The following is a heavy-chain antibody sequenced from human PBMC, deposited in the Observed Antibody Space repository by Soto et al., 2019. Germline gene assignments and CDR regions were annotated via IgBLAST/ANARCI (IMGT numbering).Heavy chain of an antibody. CDR1: GFSLSTSGVG. CDR3: AHRVTWRPSPWSLGWFDT. Sequence: QITLEESGPPRVKPTQTLALTCTFSGFSLSTSGVGVGWIRQPPGRALEWLALIYWDDDKYYSPSLKDRLTITKNPSKDQVVLTMTNVDPVDTATYYCAHRVTWRPSPWSLGWFDTWGQGTLVTVSS. J-gene: IGHJ5*02. V-gene: IGHV2-5*02. D-gene: IGHD3-16*01. CDR2: IYWDDDK.